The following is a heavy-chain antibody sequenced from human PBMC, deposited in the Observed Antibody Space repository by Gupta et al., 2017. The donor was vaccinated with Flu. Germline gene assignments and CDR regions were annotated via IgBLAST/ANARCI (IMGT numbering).Heavy chain of an antibody. Sequence: QVQLQASGPGLVKPSETLSLTCNVSGGSISSFYWSWIRQPPGKGLEWIGFIYYSGGTYYNPSLKSRVTMSIDTSKNQFSLKLSSVTAADTAVYYYARDRGSFLNYFYYYGMDVWGQGTTVTVSS. CDR1: GGSISSFY. CDR3: ARDRGSFLNYFYYYGMDV. CDR2: IYYSGGT. D-gene: IGHD1-26*01. J-gene: IGHJ6*02. V-gene: IGHV4-59*01.